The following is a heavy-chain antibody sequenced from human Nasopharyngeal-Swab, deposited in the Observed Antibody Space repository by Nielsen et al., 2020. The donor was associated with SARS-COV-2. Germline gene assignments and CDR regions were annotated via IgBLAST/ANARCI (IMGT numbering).Heavy chain of an antibody. CDR1: GGSISSSSYY. D-gene: IGHD2-2*01. V-gene: IGHV4-39*01. Sequence: ESLKISCTVSGGSISSSSYYWGWIRQPPGKGLEWIGSIYYSGSTYYNPSLKSRVTISVDTSKNQFSLKLSSVTAADTAVYYCALRSTSRLYLPGGGYFDYWGQGTLVTVSS. CDR2: IYYSGST. CDR3: ALRSTSRLYLPGGGYFDY. J-gene: IGHJ4*02.